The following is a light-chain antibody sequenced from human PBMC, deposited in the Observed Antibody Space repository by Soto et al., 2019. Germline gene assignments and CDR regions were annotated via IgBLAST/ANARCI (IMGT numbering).Light chain of an antibody. V-gene: IGKV1-39*01. Sequence: DIQMTQSLSSLSASVGDRVTITCRASQNIRNYLNWYQQTPGKAPKLLIYAASSLQSGVPSRFSGSGSGTDFTLTINSLQPEDFATYYCQQSYSTPFTFGPGTKVDIK. J-gene: IGKJ3*01. CDR3: QQSYSTPFT. CDR2: AAS. CDR1: QNIRNY.